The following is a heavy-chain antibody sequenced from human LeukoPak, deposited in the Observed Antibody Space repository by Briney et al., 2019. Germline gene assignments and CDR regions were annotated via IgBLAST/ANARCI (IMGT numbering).Heavy chain of an antibody. Sequence: SETLSLTCTVSGGSISSYYWSWIRQPPGKGLEWIGYIYYSGSTNYNPSLKSRVTISVDTSKNQFSLKLSSVTAADTAVYYCATNTFFGVVTKENYYYYYMDVWGKGTTVTVSS. CDR2: IYYSGST. D-gene: IGHD3-3*01. CDR1: GGSISSYY. J-gene: IGHJ6*03. V-gene: IGHV4-59*08. CDR3: ATNTFFGVVTKENYYYYYMDV.